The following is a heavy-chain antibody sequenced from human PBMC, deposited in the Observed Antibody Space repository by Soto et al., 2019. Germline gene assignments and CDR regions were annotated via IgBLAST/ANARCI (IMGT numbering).Heavy chain of an antibody. V-gene: IGHV4-34*01. J-gene: IGHJ5*02. D-gene: IGHD6-19*01. Sequence: SETLSLTCAVYGGSFSGYYWSWIRQPPGKGLEWIGEINHSGSTNYNPSLKSRVTISVDTSKNQFSLKLSSVTAADTAVYYCASAYSSGWARGVNWFDPWGQGTLVTVSS. CDR3: ASAYSSGWARGVNWFDP. CDR2: INHSGST. CDR1: GGSFSGYY.